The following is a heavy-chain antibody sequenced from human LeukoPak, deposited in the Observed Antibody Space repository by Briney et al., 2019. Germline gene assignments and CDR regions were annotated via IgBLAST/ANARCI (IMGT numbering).Heavy chain of an antibody. J-gene: IGHJ4*02. CDR2: IDGSGTTI. Sequence: GGSLRLSCAASGFTFSDHPMTWVRQAPGKGLQWVSYIDGSGTTIYYAESVRGRFTISRDNAKNSLYLQMNSLRAEDTALYYCARDMTITGADDYWGQGTRVAVSS. CDR3: ARDMTITGADDY. V-gene: IGHV3-48*03. CDR1: GFTFSDHP. D-gene: IGHD6-13*01.